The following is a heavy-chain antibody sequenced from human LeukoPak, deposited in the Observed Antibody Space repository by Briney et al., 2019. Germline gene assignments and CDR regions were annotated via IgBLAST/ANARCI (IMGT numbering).Heavy chain of an antibody. Sequence: RPSETLSLTCTVSGGSISSSSYYWGWIRQPPGKGLEWIGSIYYSGSTYYNPSLKGRVTISVDTSKIQFSLKLSSVTATDTAVYYCARTALGSNYFDYWGQGTLVTVSS. CDR2: IYYSGST. CDR3: ARTALGSNYFDY. CDR1: GGSISSSSYY. D-gene: IGHD7-27*01. V-gene: IGHV4-39*01. J-gene: IGHJ4*02.